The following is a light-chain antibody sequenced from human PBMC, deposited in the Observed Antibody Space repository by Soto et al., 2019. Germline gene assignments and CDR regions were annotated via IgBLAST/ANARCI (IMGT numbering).Light chain of an antibody. CDR2: AAS. CDR1: QSIGRW. Sequence: IQMTQSPSSLSAFVGDRVTITCRASQSIGRWLAWYQQKPGKAPKRLIYAASSLQSGVPSRFSGSGSGTEFTLTISSLQPEDFGTYYCLQHNSYPITFGQGTRLEIK. J-gene: IGKJ5*01. CDR3: LQHNSYPIT. V-gene: IGKV1-17*01.